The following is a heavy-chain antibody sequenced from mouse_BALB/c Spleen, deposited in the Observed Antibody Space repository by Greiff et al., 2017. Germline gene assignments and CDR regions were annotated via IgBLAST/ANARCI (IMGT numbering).Heavy chain of an antibody. Sequence: EVKLQESGPELMKPGASVKISCKASGYSFTSYYMHWVKQSHGKSLEWIGYIDPFNGGTSYNQKFKGKATLTVDKSSSTTYMHLSSLTSEDSAVYYCARGANWEEPLYYAMDYWGQGTSVTVSS. CDR1: GYSFTSYY. D-gene: IGHD4-1*01. CDR3: ARGANWEEPLYYAMDY. V-gene: IGHV1S135*01. J-gene: IGHJ4*01. CDR2: IDPFNGGT.